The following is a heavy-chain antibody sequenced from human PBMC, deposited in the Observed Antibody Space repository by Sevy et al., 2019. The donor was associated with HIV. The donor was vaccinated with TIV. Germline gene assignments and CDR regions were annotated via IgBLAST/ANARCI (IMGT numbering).Heavy chain of an antibody. CDR3: ARAKYSSSFNYYYGMDV. V-gene: IGHV3-20*04. CDR1: GFTFDDYG. Sequence: GGSLRLSCAASGFTFDDYGMSWVRQAPGKGLEWVSGINWNGGSTGYADSVKGRFTISRDNAKNSLYLQMNSLRAEDTALYYCARAKYSSSFNYYYGMDVWGQGTTVTVSS. D-gene: IGHD6-13*01. CDR2: INWNGGST. J-gene: IGHJ6*02.